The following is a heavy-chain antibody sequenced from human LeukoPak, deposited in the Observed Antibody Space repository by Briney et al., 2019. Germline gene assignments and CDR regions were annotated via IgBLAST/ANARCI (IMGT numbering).Heavy chain of an antibody. Sequence: SGTLSLTCGVSGGFIINGKWWSWVRQPPGKGLEWIGEISHSESPNYNPSLKGRLTISVDTAKNQFSLKLSSVTAADTAVYYCARDSIAGYSLSWWGQGTLVTVSS. CDR1: GGFIINGKW. CDR2: ISHSESP. V-gene: IGHV4-4*02. CDR3: ARDSIAGYSLSW. J-gene: IGHJ4*02. D-gene: IGHD3-9*01.